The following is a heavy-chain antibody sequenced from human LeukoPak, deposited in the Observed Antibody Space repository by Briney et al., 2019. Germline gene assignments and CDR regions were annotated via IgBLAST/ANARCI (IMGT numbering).Heavy chain of an antibody. CDR1: GGSISTYY. Sequence: KPSETLSLTCTVSGGSISTYYWSWIRQPPGKGLEWIGYVYYSGSTNYKPSLKSRVTISVDTSKNQFSLRLSSVTAADTAVYYCARVTGTTGGLTLYYFDYWGQGTLVTVSS. D-gene: IGHD1-7*01. V-gene: IGHV4-59*01. CDR3: ARVTGTTGGLTLYYFDY. CDR2: VYYSGST. J-gene: IGHJ4*02.